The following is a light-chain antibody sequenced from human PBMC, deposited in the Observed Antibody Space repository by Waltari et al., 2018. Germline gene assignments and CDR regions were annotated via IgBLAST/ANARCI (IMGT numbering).Light chain of an antibody. CDR3: SSYTSSSTLRV. CDR1: SRDVGGYNY. CDR2: EVS. V-gene: IGLV2-14*01. J-gene: IGLJ1*01. Sequence: QSALTQPASVSGSPGQSITISCTGTSRDVGGYNYASLYQTHPGKAPKIMIYEVSNRPSGVSNRFSGSKSGNTASLTISGLQAEDEADYYCSSYTSSSTLRVFGTGTKVTVL.